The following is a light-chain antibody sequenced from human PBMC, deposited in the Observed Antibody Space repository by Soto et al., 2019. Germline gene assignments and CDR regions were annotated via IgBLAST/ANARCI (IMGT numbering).Light chain of an antibody. Sequence: IVLSPCPGTLSLSPEERATLSCRASQSVSSSYLAWYQQKPGQAPRLLMYGASSRATGIPDRFSGSGSGTDFTLTISRLEPEDFAVYYCQQYGSSSWTFGQGNKVDIK. CDR3: QQYGSSSWT. CDR2: GAS. V-gene: IGKV3-20*01. J-gene: IGKJ1*01. CDR1: QSVSSSY.